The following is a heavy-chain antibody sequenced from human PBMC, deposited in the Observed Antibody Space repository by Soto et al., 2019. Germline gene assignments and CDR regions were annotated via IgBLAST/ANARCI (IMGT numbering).Heavy chain of an antibody. CDR3: ARGEYYYDSSGYYYLNSYFDY. D-gene: IGHD3-22*01. CDR2: INAGNGNT. J-gene: IGHJ4*01. V-gene: IGHV1-3*01. CDR1: GYTFTSYA. Sequence: ASVKVSCKASGYTFTSYAMHWVRQAPGQRLEWMGWINAGNGNTKYSQKFQGRVTITRDTSASTAYMELSSLRSEDTAVYYCARGEYYYDSSGYYYLNSYFDYRGQ.